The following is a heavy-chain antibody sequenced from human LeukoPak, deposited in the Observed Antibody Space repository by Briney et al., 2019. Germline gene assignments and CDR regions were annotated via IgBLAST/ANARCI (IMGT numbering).Heavy chain of an antibody. CDR3: ARDGGATMVRGVATYDS. CDR1: GFTFSPYW. Sequence: GGSLRLSCAASGFTFSPYWMSWVRQGPGKGLEWVANIKPDGSETHYVDSVKGRFTISRDNAKNSLYLQMNSLRAEDTAVYYCARDGGATMVRGVATYDSWGQGTLVTVSS. V-gene: IGHV3-7*01. J-gene: IGHJ4*02. CDR2: IKPDGSET. D-gene: IGHD3-10*01.